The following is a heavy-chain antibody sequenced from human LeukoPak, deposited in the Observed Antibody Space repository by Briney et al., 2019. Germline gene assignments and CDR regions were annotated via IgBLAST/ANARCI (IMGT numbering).Heavy chain of an antibody. CDR3: TTGIRLFATSRFDY. D-gene: IGHD2-21*01. J-gene: IGHJ4*02. Sequence: GGPLRLSCAASGFTFSNAWMSWVRQAPGKGLEWVGRIQSKTDGGTTDYAAPVKGRFTLSRDDSKNTLYLQMNSLKTEDTAVYYCTTGIRLFATSRFDYWGQGTLVTVSS. CDR1: GFTFSNAW. CDR2: IQSKTDGGTT. V-gene: IGHV3-15*01.